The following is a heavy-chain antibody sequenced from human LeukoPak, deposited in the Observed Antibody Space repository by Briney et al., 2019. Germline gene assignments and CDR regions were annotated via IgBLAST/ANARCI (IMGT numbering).Heavy chain of an antibody. CDR3: VKNQGDTAMVY. D-gene: IGHD5-18*01. Sequence: GGSLRLSCAASGFTFSDYYMSWIRQAPGKGLEWVSYISSSGSTIYYADSVKGRFTIFRDNAKNSLYLQMNSLRAEDTAVYYCVKNQGDTAMVYWGQGTLVTVSS. J-gene: IGHJ4*02. CDR1: GFTFSDYY. CDR2: ISSSGSTI. V-gene: IGHV3-11*01.